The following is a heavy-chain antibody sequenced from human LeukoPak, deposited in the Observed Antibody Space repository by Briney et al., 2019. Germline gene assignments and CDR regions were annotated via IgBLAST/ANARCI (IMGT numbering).Heavy chain of an antibody. Sequence: GGSLRLSCAASGFTVSSNYMSWVRQAPGKGLEWVSVIYFGGSTYYADSVKGRFTISRDNAKNSLYLQMNSLRAEDTAVYYCARDFARYDYVWGSYRPLYFDYWGQGTLVTVSS. D-gene: IGHD3-16*02. CDR2: IYFGGST. CDR3: ARDFARYDYVWGSYRPLYFDY. CDR1: GFTVSSNY. J-gene: IGHJ4*02. V-gene: IGHV3-66*01.